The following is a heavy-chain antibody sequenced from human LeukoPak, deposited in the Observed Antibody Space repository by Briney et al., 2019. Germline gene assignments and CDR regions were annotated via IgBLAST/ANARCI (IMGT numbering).Heavy chain of an antibody. Sequence: SETLSLTCAVYGGSFSGYYWSWIRQPPGKGLEWIGEINHSGSTNYNPSLKSRVTISVDTSKNQFSLKLSSVTAADTAVYYCAREVGISGLIDYWGQGTLVTVSS. CDR2: INHSGST. V-gene: IGHV4-34*01. J-gene: IGHJ4*02. D-gene: IGHD2-15*01. CDR3: AREVGISGLIDY. CDR1: GGSFSGYY.